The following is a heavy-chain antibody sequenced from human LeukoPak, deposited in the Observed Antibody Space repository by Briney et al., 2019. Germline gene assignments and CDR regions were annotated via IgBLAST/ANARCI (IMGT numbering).Heavy chain of an antibody. CDR2: MNPNSGNT. CDR1: GYTFTSYD. J-gene: IGHJ6*03. CDR3: ARGPVGITMVRGVIKDITTYYYYYMDV. D-gene: IGHD3-10*01. V-gene: IGHV1-8*01. Sequence: GASVKVSCKASGYTFTSYDINWVRQATGQGLEWMGWMNPNSGNTDYAQKFQGRITMTRNTSISTAYMELSSLRSEDTAVYYCARGPVGITMVRGVIKDITTYYYYYMDVWGKGTTVTISS.